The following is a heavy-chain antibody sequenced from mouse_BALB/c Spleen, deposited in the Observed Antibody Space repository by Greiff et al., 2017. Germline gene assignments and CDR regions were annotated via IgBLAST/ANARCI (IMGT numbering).Heavy chain of an antibody. CDR3: SGYYGSGDWYFDV. D-gene: IGHD1-1*01. CDR2: IYPGNVNT. V-gene: IGHV1S56*01. Sequence: QVQLQQSGPELVKPGASVRISCTASGYTFTSYYIHWVKQRPGQGLEWIGWIYPGNVNTKYNEKFKGKATLTADKSSSTAYMQLSSLTSEDSAVYFCSGYYGSGDWYFDVWGAGTTVTVSS. CDR1: GYTFTSYY. J-gene: IGHJ1*01.